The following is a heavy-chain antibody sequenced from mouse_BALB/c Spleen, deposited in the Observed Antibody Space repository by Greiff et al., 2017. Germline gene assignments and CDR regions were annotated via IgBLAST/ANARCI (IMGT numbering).Heavy chain of an antibody. J-gene: IGHJ2*01. CDR1: GFTFSSYA. CDR2: VSSGGST. CDR3: AREVVANYFDY. D-gene: IGHD1-1*01. Sequence: EVKLVESGGGLVKPGGSLKLSCAASGFTFSSYAMSWVRQTPEKRLEWVASVSSGGSTYYPDSVKGRFTISRDNARNILYLQMSSLRSEDTAMYYCAREVVANYFDYWGQGTTLTVSS. V-gene: IGHV5-6-5*01.